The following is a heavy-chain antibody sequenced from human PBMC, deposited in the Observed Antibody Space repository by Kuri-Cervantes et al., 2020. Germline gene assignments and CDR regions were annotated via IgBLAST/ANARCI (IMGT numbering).Heavy chain of an antibody. CDR3: ARVLLYYDILTGYYKSGYFDY. D-gene: IGHD3-9*01. CDR1: GGPISSSSYY. V-gene: IGHV4-61*05. Sequence: SETLSLTCTVSGGPISSSSYYWGWIRQPPGKGLEWIGYIYYSGSTNYNPSLKSRVTISVDTSKNQFSLKLSSVTAADTAVYYCARVLLYYDILTGYYKSGYFDYWGQRTLVTVSS. J-gene: IGHJ4*02. CDR2: IYYSGST.